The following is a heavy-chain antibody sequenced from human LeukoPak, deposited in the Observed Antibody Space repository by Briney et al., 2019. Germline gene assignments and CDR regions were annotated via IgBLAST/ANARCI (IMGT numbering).Heavy chain of an antibody. D-gene: IGHD4-17*01. J-gene: IGHJ4*02. CDR3: ARGPTTVTRAFDY. Sequence: SETLSLTCTVSGGSISSSSYYWGWIRQPPGKGLEWIGEIYHGGSTNYNPSLKSRVNISVDTSKNQFSLNLNSVTAADTAVYYCARGPTTVTRAFDYWGQGTLVTVSS. V-gene: IGHV4-39*07. CDR1: GGSISSSSYY. CDR2: IYHGGST.